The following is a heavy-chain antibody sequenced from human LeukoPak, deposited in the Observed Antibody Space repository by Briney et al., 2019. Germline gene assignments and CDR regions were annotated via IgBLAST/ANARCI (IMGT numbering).Heavy chain of an antibody. V-gene: IGHV3-7*01. CDR2: IKQDGSEK. CDR1: GFTFSSYW. Sequence: GGSLRLSCAASGFTFSSYWMSWVRQAPGKGLEWVANIKQDGSEKYYVDSVKGRFTISRDNAKNSLYLQMNSLRAEDTAVYYCARDKTITGTPNCFDPWGQGTLVTVSS. J-gene: IGHJ5*02. D-gene: IGHD1-7*01. CDR3: ARDKTITGTPNCFDP.